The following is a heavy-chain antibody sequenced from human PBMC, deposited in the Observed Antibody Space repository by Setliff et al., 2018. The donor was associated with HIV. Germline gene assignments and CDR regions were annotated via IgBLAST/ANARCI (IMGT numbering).Heavy chain of an antibody. V-gene: IGHV3-30*18. CDR3: AKDEGRLGSHSYFHHIDL. D-gene: IGHD3-16*01. CDR1: GFSVSNYA. J-gene: IGHJ6*03. Sequence: GGSLRFSCAPSGFSVSNYAVHWVRQAPGKGLDWVAVISSDGSNRYYADSVKGRFTVSRDNPRNTVSLQMDSLRTDDTALYYCAKDEGRLGSHSYFHHIDLWGKGTTVTVSS. CDR2: ISSDGSNR.